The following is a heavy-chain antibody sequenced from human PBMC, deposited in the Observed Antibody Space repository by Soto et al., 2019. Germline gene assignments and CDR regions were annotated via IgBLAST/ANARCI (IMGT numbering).Heavy chain of an antibody. CDR2: IYYSGST. V-gene: IGHV4-39*01. D-gene: IGHD2-15*01. CDR3: ARHEGWRGMDV. CDR1: GGSISSTSHY. J-gene: IGHJ6*02. Sequence: QLQVQESGPGLVKPSETLSLTCIVSGGSISSTSHYWGWFRQPPGKGLEWIGSIYYSGSTYYNPSLKSRVTISVDTSKNQFSLNLSSVTAADTAVYSCARHEGWRGMDVWGQGTTVTGSS.